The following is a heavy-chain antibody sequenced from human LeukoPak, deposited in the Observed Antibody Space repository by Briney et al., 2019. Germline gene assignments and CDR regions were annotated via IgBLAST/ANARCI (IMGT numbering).Heavy chain of an antibody. CDR2: INPNSGGT. V-gene: IGHV1-2*02. Sequence: ASVKVSCKASGYTFTGYYMHWVRQAPGQGLEWMGWINPNSGGTNYAQKFQGRVTMTRDTSISTAYMELSRLRSDDTAVYYCARDLVGCCSSTSCSPRPQNWFDPWGQGTLVTVSS. CDR1: GYTFTGYY. J-gene: IGHJ5*02. D-gene: IGHD2-2*01. CDR3: ARDLVGCCSSTSCSPRPQNWFDP.